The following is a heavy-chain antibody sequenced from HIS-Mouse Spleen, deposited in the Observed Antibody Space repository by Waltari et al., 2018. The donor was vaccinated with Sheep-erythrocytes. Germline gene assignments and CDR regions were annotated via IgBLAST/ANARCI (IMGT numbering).Heavy chain of an antibody. J-gene: IGHJ4*02. D-gene: IGHD3-3*01. CDR2: IKQDGSEK. V-gene: IGHV3-7*01. CDR3: ASAVGYYDFWSGYSGWGYFDY. CDR1: GFTLSSYV. Sequence: EVQLVESGGVLVQPGGSLRLSCAASGFTLSSYVMSWVRQAPGKGLEWVANIKQDGSEKYYVDSVKGRFTISRDNAKNSLYLQMNSLRAEDTAVYYCASAVGYYDFWSGYSGWGYFDYWGQGTLVTVSS.